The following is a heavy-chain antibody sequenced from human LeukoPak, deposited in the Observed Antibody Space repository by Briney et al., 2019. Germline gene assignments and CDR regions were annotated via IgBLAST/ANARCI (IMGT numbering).Heavy chain of an antibody. J-gene: IGHJ6*03. CDR3: ARGTYGYYMDV. CDR1: NYSISNSLY. D-gene: IGHD4-17*01. Sequence: SETLSLICSASNYSISNSLYWGWLRQPPGKGLEWIGSIYRSGSTFYNPSLKSRVTISLDTSKNQFSLKLSSVTAADTAVYFCARGTYGYYMDVWGKGTTVTVSS. CDR2: IYRSGST. V-gene: IGHV4-38-2*02.